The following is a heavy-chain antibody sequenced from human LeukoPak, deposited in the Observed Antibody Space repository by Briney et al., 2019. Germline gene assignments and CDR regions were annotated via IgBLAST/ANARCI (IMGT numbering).Heavy chain of an antibody. CDR3: ARGPAISGDHIYPDY. CDR1: GYSISSGKY. J-gene: IGHJ4*02. D-gene: IGHD2-21*01. V-gene: IGHV4-38-2*02. CDR2: IYESRSS. Sequence: SETLSLTCTVSGYSISSGKYWAWIRQTPGKGLEWIGSIYESRSSYYTSSLKSRVTMSVHTSKNQFSLNLTSVTAADTAVYFCARGPAISGDHIYPDYWGQGTLVTVSS.